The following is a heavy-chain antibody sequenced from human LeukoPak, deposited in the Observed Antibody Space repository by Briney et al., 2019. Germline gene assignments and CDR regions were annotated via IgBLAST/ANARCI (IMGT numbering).Heavy chain of an antibody. Sequence: GGTLRLSCVASGFTFSSYGMSWVRQAPGKGLEWVSAISGSGGSTYYADSVKGRFTISRDNSKNTLYLQMNSLRAEDTAVYYCAKRPTGGATMVRGGWFDPWGQGTLVTVSS. CDR3: AKRPTGGATMVRGGWFDP. D-gene: IGHD3-10*01. CDR1: GFTFSSYG. CDR2: ISGSGGST. V-gene: IGHV3-23*01. J-gene: IGHJ5*02.